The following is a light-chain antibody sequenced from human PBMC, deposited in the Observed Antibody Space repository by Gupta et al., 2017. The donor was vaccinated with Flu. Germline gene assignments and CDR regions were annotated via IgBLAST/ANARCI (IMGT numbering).Light chain of an antibody. CDR1: SSDVGSYNR. CDR3: SSFTTSNTWV. Sequence: HSALTQPASVSGSPGQSITISCTGTSSDVGSYNRVSWYQQPPGTAPKLLISEVSIRPSGVPGRFSGSKSVNTASLTISGLQAEDEADYYCSSFTTSNTWVFGGGTKLTVL. J-gene: IGLJ3*02. CDR2: EVS. V-gene: IGLV2-18*02.